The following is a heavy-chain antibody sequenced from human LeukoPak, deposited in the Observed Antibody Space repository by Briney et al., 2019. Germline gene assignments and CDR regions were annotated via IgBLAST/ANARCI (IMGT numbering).Heavy chain of an antibody. CDR2: ISGSGGST. V-gene: IGHV3-23*01. CDR3: AKANYYDSSGYYYVNYFDQ. J-gene: IGHJ4*02. CDR1: GFTFRNYG. Sequence: GGSLRLSCAASGFTFRNYGMSWVRQAPGKGLEWVSGISGSGGSTYYADSVKGRFTISRDNSKNTLYLQMNSLRAEDTAVYYCAKANYYDSSGYYYVNYFDQWGQGTLVTVSS. D-gene: IGHD3-22*01.